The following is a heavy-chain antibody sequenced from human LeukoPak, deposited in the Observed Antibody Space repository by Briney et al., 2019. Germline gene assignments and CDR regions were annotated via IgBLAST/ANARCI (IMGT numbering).Heavy chain of an antibody. CDR3: ARVEVWFGENYYYYMDV. CDR1: GFTFSSYW. Sequence: GGSLRLSCAASGFTFSSYWMSWVRQAPGKGLEWVANIKQDGSEKYYVDSVKGRFTISRDNAKNSLYLQMNSLRAEDTAVYYCARVEVWFGENYYYYMDVWGKGTTVTISS. D-gene: IGHD3-10*01. V-gene: IGHV3-7*01. CDR2: IKQDGSEK. J-gene: IGHJ6*03.